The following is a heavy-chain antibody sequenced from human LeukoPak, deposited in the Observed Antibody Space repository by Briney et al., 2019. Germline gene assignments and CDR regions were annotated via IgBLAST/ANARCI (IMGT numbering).Heavy chain of an antibody. CDR1: GFTFSSYA. V-gene: IGHV3-23*01. CDR2: IGGSGGST. J-gene: IGHJ4*02. D-gene: IGHD6-13*01. Sequence: GGSLRLSCAASGFTFSSYAVSWVRQAPGKGLEWVSAIGGSGGSTYYADSVKGRFTISRDNSKNTLYLQMNSLRAEDTAVYYCAKDSIAAAGAFDYWGQGTLVTVSS. CDR3: AKDSIAAAGAFDY.